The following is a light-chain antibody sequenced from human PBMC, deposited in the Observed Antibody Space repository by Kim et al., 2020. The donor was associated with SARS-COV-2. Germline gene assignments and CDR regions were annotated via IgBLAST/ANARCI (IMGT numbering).Light chain of an antibody. CDR2: QDS. Sequence: SYELTQPPSVSVSPGQTASITCSGDKLGDKYACWYQQKPGQSPVLVIYQDSKRPSGIPERFSGSNSGNTATLTISGTQAMDEADYSCQAWDSSPAVFGGGTQLPV. J-gene: IGLJ2*01. CDR1: KLGDKY. V-gene: IGLV3-1*01. CDR3: QAWDSSPAV.